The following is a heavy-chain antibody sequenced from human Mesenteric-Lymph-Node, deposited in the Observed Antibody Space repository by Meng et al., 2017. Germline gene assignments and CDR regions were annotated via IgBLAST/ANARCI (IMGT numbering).Heavy chain of an antibody. CDR3: ARGTPTFPQWTNWYDT. V-gene: IGHV3-20*04. CDR2: INWNGDTT. Sequence: GESLKISCEASGFTFDDYDMIWVRQAPGKGLEWVSEINWNGDTTNYVDSVKGRFTISRDNAKNSLFLQMNGLRAEDTAVYYCARGTPTFPQWTNWYDTWGQGTLVTVSS. J-gene: IGHJ5*02. D-gene: IGHD1-1*01. CDR1: GFTFDDYD.